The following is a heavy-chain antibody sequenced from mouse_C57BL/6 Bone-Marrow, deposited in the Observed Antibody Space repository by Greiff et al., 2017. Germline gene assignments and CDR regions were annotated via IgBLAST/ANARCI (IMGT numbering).Heavy chain of an antibody. Sequence: EVHLVESGGGLVKPGGSLKLSCAASGFTFSDYGMHWVRQAPEKGLEWVAYISSGSSTIYYADTVKGRFTISRDNAKNTLFLQMTSLRSEDTAMYYCARRSYYGSSYPYYFDYWGQGTTLTVSS. J-gene: IGHJ2*01. CDR1: GFTFSDYG. V-gene: IGHV5-17*01. D-gene: IGHD1-1*01. CDR2: ISSGSSTI. CDR3: ARRSYYGSSYPYYFDY.